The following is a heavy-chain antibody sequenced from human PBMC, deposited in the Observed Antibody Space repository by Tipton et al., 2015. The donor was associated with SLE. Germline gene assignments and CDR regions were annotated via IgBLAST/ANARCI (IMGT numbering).Heavy chain of an antibody. CDR2: ISYCSSYI. CDR3: ASEAMVPTTLDY. CDR1: RFTFSTYS. D-gene: IGHD5-18*01. V-gene: IGHV3-21*01. Sequence: SLRLSCAASRFTFSTYSMNWVRQAPGKGPEWVSSISYCSSYIYYADSVRGRFTISRDNAKNSLYLQMNSLRADDTAVYYCASEAMVPTTLDYWGQGTVVTVSS. J-gene: IGHJ4*02.